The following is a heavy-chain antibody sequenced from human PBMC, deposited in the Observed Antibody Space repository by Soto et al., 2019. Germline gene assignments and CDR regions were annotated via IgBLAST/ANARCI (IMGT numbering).Heavy chain of an antibody. D-gene: IGHD3-22*01. CDR3: ARGDYYDTTGGFSDY. J-gene: IGHJ4*02. CDR2: ISAYNGNS. V-gene: IGHV1-18*04. Sequence: QVQLVQSGPEVKKSGASVKVSCKASGYTFSSYGFNWVRQAPGQGLEWMGWISAYNGNSNSAQSLQGRITMTTDTSTSTAYMEVRSLRPGDTGVYYCARGDYYDTTGGFSDYWGQGTLVTVSS. CDR1: GYTFSSYG.